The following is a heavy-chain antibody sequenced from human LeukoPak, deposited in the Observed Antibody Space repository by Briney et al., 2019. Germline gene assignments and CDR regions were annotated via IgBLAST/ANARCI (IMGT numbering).Heavy chain of an antibody. J-gene: IGHJ4*02. CDR3: ARDYDILTPMGYFDY. CDR2: ISSSSSYI. V-gene: IGHV3-21*01. D-gene: IGHD3-9*01. CDR1: GFTFSSYS. Sequence: GWSLRLSCAASGFTFSSYSMNWVRQAPGKGLEWVSSISSSSSYIYYADSVKGRFTISRDNAKNSLYLQMNSLRAEDTAVYYCARDYDILTPMGYFDYWGQGTLVTVSS.